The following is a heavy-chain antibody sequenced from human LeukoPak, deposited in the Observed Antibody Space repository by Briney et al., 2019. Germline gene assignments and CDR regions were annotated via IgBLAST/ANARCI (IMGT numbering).Heavy chain of an antibody. CDR2: IKQDGSEK. J-gene: IGHJ4*02. CDR1: GFTFSTYE. D-gene: IGHD5-18*01. CDR3: ARDHEDTAMVRRYFDY. V-gene: IGHV3-7*01. Sequence: GGSLRLSCAASGFTFSTYEMNWVRQAPGKGLEWVANIKQDGSEKYYVDSVKGRFTISRDNAKNSLYLQMNSLRAEDTAVYYCARDHEDTAMVRRYFDYWGQGTLVTVSS.